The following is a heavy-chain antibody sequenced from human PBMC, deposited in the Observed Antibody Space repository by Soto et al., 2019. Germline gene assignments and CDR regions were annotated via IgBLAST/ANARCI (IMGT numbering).Heavy chain of an antibody. J-gene: IGHJ4*01. CDR2: IYWDDDK. CDR1: GFSLSSTRMA. V-gene: IGHV2-5*02. Sequence: SGPTLVNPTQTLTLTCTFSGFSLSSTRMAVGWIRQPPGKALEWLALIYWDDDKRYSPSLKSRLTITKDTSKNQVVLTMTNMDPVDTATYYCAHRREVTMVRAVITHYFDFWGHGTLVTVSS. CDR3: AHRREVTMVRAVITHYFDF. D-gene: IGHD3-10*01.